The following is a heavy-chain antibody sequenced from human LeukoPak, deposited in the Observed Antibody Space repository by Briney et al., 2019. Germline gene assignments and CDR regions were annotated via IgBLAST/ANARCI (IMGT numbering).Heavy chain of an antibody. Sequence: PGGSLRLSCAASGFTFSTYWMTSVRQAPGKGLEWGANIKEDGSREYYVDSVKGRFTISRDNAKNSLYLQMDSLTAEDTAVYYCARDSPGYGAYVSWGQGTLVSVSS. D-gene: IGHD5-12*01. CDR2: IKEDGSRE. V-gene: IGHV3-7*01. CDR3: ARDSPGYGAYVS. CDR1: GFTFSTYW. J-gene: IGHJ1*01.